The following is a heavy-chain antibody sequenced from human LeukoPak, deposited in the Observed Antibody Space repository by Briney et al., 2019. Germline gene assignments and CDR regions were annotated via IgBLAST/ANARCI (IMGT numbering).Heavy chain of an antibody. J-gene: IGHJ4*02. V-gene: IGHV1-69*13. CDR3: ARLVTGYSSGWPEPFDY. CDR1: GGTFSSYA. D-gene: IGHD6-19*01. CDR2: IIPIFGTA. Sequence: GASVKISCKASGGTFSSYAISWVRQAPGQGLEWMGGIIPIFGTANYAQKFQGRVTITADESTSTAYMELSSLRSEDTAVYYCARLVTGYSSGWPEPFDYWGQGTLVTVSS.